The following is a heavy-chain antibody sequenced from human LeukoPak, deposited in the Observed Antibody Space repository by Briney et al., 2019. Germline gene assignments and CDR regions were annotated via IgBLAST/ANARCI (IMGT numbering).Heavy chain of an antibody. CDR2: ISAYNGNT. D-gene: IGHD3-3*01. V-gene: IGHV1-18*01. Sequence: ASVKVSCKASGYTFTSYGISWVRQAPGQGLEWMGWISAYNGNTNYAQKLQGRVTMTTDTSTSTAYMELWSLRSDDTAVYYCARDFGYYDFWSGYSYYYYYYGMDVWGQGTTVTVSS. CDR1: GYTFTSYG. J-gene: IGHJ6*02. CDR3: ARDFGYYDFWSGYSYYYYYYGMDV.